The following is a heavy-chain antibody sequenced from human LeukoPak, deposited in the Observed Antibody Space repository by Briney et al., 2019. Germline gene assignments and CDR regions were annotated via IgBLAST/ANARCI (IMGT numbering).Heavy chain of an antibody. CDR3: ARAGEYYYDSSGYYTTGDFDY. J-gene: IGHJ4*02. V-gene: IGHV1-18*01. CDR2: ISAYNGNT. D-gene: IGHD3-22*01. Sequence: ASVKVSCKASGYTFTSYGISWVRQAPGQGLEWMGWISAYNGNTNYAQKLQGRVTMTTDTFTSTAYMELRSLRSDDTAVYYCARAGEYYYDSSGYYTTGDFDYWGQGTLVTVSS. CDR1: GYTFTSYG.